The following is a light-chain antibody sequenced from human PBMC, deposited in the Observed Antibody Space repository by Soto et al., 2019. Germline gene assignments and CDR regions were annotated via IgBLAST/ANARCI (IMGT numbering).Light chain of an antibody. J-gene: IGLJ1*01. CDR3: CSYTGSFYI. CDR2: DVN. Sequence: QSVLTQPRSVSGSPGQSVTISCTGTSSDVGGYKYVSWYQQHPGKAPKVIISDVNKRPSGVPGRFSGSKSGNTASLTISGLQTEDDADYYCCSYTGSFYIFGTGTKVTVL. V-gene: IGLV2-11*01. CDR1: SSDVGGYKY.